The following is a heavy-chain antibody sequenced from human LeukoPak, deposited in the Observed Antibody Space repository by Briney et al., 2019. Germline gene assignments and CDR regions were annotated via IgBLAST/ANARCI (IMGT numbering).Heavy chain of an antibody. Sequence: SETLSLTCTVSGGSISSSSYYWGWIRQPPGKGLEWIGSIYYSGSTYYNPSLKSRVTISVDTSKNQFSLKLSSVTAADTAVYYCARRLIRMGWFDPWGQGTLVTVSS. D-gene: IGHD3-16*01. CDR1: GGSISSSSYY. V-gene: IGHV4-39*01. J-gene: IGHJ5*02. CDR2: IYYSGST. CDR3: ARRLIRMGWFDP.